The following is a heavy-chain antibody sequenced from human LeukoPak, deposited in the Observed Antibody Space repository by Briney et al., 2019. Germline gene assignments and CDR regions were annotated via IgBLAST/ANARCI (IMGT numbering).Heavy chain of an antibody. CDR3: ARRYFDWPPEGYFDY. V-gene: IGHV3-20*04. J-gene: IGHJ4*02. Sequence: PGGSLRLSCAASGFTFDDYGMSWVRQAPGKGLEWVSGTNWNGGSTGYADSVKGRFTISRDNAKNSLYLQVSSLRAEDTAWYYCARRYFDWPPEGYFDYWGQGTLVTVSS. CDR1: GFTFDDYG. CDR2: TNWNGGST. D-gene: IGHD3-9*01.